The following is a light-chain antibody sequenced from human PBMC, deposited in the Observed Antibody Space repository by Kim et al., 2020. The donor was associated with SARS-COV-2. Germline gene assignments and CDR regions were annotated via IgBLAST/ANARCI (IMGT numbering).Light chain of an antibody. V-gene: IGKV1-39*01. CDR1: QSISSY. J-gene: IGKJ3*01. CDR3: QQSYSTPPLT. CDR2: AAS. Sequence: DIQMTQSPSSLSASVGDRVTITCRASQSISSYFNWYQQKPGKAPKLLIYAASSLQSGVPSRFSGSGSGTDFTLTISSLQPEDFATYYCQQSYSTPPLTFGPGTKVDIK.